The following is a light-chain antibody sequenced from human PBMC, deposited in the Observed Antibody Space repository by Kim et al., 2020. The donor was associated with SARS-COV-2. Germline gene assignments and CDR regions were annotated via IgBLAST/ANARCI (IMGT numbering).Light chain of an antibody. V-gene: IGKV3-20*01. Sequence: EVVLSQYPGTLSLSPGERATLSCRASQSVSSRYLAWYQQKPGQAPRLFIYGTSSRATGIPDRFSGSGSGTDFTLTISRLEPEDFAVYYYQQYDNFITFGHGTLLE. CDR2: GTS. CDR1: QSVSSRY. CDR3: QQYDNFIT. J-gene: IGKJ5*01.